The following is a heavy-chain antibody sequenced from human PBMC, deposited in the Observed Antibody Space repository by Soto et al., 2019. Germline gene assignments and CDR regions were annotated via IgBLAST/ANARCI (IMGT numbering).Heavy chain of an antibody. J-gene: IGHJ3*02. CDR3: ARELYCGGGSCCSGALVM. D-gene: IGHD2-15*01. V-gene: IGHV4-31*03. CDR2: ISHSGST. CDR1: GASITSGTYY. Sequence: PSETLSLTCTVSGASITSGTYYWGWIRQHQGKGLEWIGYISHSGSTYHNPSLKSRVAISIDTSKNQFSLKLNSVTAADTAVYYCARELYCGGGSCCSGALVMWGQWIKVTV.